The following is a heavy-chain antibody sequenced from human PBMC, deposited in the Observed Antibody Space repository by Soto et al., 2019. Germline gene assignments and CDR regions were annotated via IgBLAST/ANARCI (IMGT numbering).Heavy chain of an antibody. D-gene: IGHD3-22*01. CDR3: ATRPLLPGAP. Sequence: EVQLVESGGGLIQPGGSLRLSCAASGFTFRSNDMNWVRQAPGKGLEWVSLIYSGGSTYYADSVKGRFTISRDNSKNTLYLQMSSLRGDDTAVYYCATRPLLPGAPWGQGTMVTVSS. V-gene: IGHV3-53*01. CDR1: GFTFRSND. J-gene: IGHJ3*01. CDR2: IYSGGST.